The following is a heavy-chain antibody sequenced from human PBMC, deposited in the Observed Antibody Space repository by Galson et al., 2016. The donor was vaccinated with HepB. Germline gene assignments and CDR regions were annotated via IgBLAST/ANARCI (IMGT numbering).Heavy chain of an antibody. D-gene: IGHD6-19*01. CDR2: FYNGGST. CDR1: GFAIGDNY. V-gene: IGHV3-53*01. Sequence: SLRLSCAASGFAIGDNYMSWVRQAPGKGLEWVSIFYNGGSTYYVDSVKGRFTISRDNSENTLYLQMNNLRAEDTAIYYCARDVPGTGNLDYWGRGTPVTVSS. CDR3: ARDVPGTGNLDY. J-gene: IGHJ4*02.